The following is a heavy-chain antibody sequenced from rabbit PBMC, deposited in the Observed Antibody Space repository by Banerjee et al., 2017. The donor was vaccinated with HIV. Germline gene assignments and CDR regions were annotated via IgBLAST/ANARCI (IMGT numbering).Heavy chain of an antibody. CDR3: ARSADAGCAYAL. Sequence: QEQLEESGGGLVQPEGSLTLTCTASGFSFSSSYYMCWVRQAPGKGLEWIGCIDTGSSGSTYYASWAKGRFTISKASSTTVTLQMTSLTAADTATHFCARSADAGCAYALWGQGTLVTVS. CDR1: GFSFSSSYY. J-gene: IGHJ3*01. CDR2: IDTGSSGST. V-gene: IGHV1S45*01. D-gene: IGHD6-1*01.